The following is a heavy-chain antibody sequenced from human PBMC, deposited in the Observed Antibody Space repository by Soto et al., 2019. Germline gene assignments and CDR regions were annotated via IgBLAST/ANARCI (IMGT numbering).Heavy chain of an antibody. CDR2: VYYTGST. CDR1: GGSTSGSY. J-gene: IGHJ4*02. V-gene: IGHV4-59*01. D-gene: IGHD6-19*01. CDR3: ARSVAVPGAHIDY. Sequence: SETLSLTCSVSGGSTSGSYWSWIRQSPGKGLEWLGYVYYTGSTNYSPSLRSRVSISVDTSKNEFSLRLSSVTAADTAVYFCARSVAVPGAHIDYWGQGTLVTVSS.